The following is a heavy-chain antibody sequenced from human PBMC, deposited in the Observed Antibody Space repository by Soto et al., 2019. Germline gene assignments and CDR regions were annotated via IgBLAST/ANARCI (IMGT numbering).Heavy chain of an antibody. CDR1: GGTFISHA. J-gene: IGHJ6*02. D-gene: IGHD1-7*01. CDR3: AELGPHYYYYYGMDV. Sequence: GASVKVSCKASGGTFISHAISWVRQAPGQGLEWMGGIIPIFGTANYAQKFQGRVTITADESTSTAYMELSSLRSEDTAVYYCAELGPHYYYYYGMDVWGQGTTVTVSS. V-gene: IGHV1-69*13. CDR2: IIPIFGTA.